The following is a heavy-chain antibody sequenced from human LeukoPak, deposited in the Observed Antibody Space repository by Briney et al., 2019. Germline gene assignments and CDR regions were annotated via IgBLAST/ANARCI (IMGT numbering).Heavy chain of an antibody. V-gene: IGHV3-33*01. CDR3: ARDLGRFLEWLQV. CDR1: GFTFSSYG. CDR2: IWYDGSNK. D-gene: IGHD3-3*01. J-gene: IGHJ6*02. Sequence: GRSLRLSCAASGFTFSSYGMHWVRQAPGNGLEWVAVIWYDGSNKYYADSVKGRFTISRDNSKNTLYLQMNSLRAEDTAVYYCARDLGRFLEWLQVWGQGTTVTVSS.